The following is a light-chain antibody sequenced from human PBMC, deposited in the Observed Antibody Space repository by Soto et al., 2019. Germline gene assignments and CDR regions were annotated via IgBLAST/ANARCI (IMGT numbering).Light chain of an antibody. CDR2: EVN. V-gene: IGLV2-8*01. Sequence: QSALTQPPSASGSPGQSVTISCTGTSSDIGRYDYVSWYQQYPGKAPKLLIYEVNKRPSGGPDRFSGSKSGSSASLTVSGLQSEDEADYYCSSFASTNNYVFGTGTKVTVL. J-gene: IGLJ1*01. CDR1: SSDIGRYDY. CDR3: SSFASTNNYV.